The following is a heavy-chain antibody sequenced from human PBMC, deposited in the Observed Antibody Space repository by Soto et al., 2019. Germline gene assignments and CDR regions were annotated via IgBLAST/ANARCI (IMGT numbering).Heavy chain of an antibody. D-gene: IGHD6-19*01. Sequence: QVQLVESGGGVVQPGRSLRLSCAASGFTFSSYGMHWVRQAPGKGLEWVAVISYDGSNKYYADSVKGRFTISRDNSKNTLYLQMNSLRAEDPAVYYCAKESSSGWCSDYWGHGTLVTVSS. CDR2: ISYDGSNK. J-gene: IGHJ4*01. CDR1: GFTFSSYG. V-gene: IGHV3-30*18. CDR3: AKESSSGWCSDY.